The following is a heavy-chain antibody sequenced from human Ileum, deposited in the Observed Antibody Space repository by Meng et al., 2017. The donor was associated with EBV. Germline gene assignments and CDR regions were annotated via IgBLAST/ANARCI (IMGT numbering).Heavy chain of an antibody. Sequence: VTLVHVGADVKKPGSLVKICCRASGGKCKTFVFSWVRLAPGQGLEWMGGVTPVFTSTLYAKHFKDRVTITADESTNTAFMELKNLQSDDTAIYYCATDVGTVADHWGPGTLVTVSS. J-gene: IGHJ4*02. CDR3: ATDVGTVADH. CDR1: GGKCKTFV. D-gene: IGHD4-23*01. CDR2: VTPVFTST. V-gene: IGHV1-69*01.